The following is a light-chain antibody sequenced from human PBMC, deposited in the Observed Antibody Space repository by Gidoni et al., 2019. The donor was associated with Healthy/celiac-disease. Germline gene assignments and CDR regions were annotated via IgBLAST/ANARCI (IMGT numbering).Light chain of an antibody. J-gene: IGKJ1*01. V-gene: IGKV1-39*01. CDR1: QSISSL. Sequence: EIQMTQTPSSLSASVGDRVTITCRASQSISSLLNWYQQKPGKAPKLLIYAASSLQSGVPSRFSGSGSGTDFTLTISSLQPEDFATYYCQQSYSTPQTFGQGTKVEIK. CDR3: QQSYSTPQT. CDR2: AAS.